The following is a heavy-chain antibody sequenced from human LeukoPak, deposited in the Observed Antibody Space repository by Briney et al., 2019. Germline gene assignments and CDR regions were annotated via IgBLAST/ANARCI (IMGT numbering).Heavy chain of an antibody. CDR2: MNPNSGNT. J-gene: IGHJ6*02. CDR3: ARENLVDHCSGGSCYPGQGGMDV. V-gene: IGHV1-8*02. Sequence: ASVKVSCKASGYTFTSYDINWVRQATGQGLEWMGWMNPNSGNTGYTQKFQGRVTTTRNTSISTAYMELSSLRSEDTAVYYCARENLVDHCSGGSCYPGQGGMDVWGQGTTVTVSS. CDR1: GYTFTSYD. D-gene: IGHD2-15*01.